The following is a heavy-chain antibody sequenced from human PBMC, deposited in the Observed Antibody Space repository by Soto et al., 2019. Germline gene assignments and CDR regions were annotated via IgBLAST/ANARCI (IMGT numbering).Heavy chain of an antibody. D-gene: IGHD3-3*01. CDR3: AKAATIFGVVMNNWFDP. V-gene: IGHV3-23*01. J-gene: IGHJ5*02. Sequence: GGSLRLSCTASGFTFSSYAMSWVRQVPGKGLEWVSTINGNDGSTYYADSVKGRFTISRDNSKNTLYLQMNSLRVEDTAVYYCAKAATIFGVVMNNWFDPWGQGTLVTVSS. CDR2: INGNDGST. CDR1: GFTFSSYA.